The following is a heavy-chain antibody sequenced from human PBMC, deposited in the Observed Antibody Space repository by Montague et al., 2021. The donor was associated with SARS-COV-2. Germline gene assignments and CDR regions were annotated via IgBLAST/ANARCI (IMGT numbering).Heavy chain of an antibody. CDR3: ARADITMVRGVIRWAFDI. CDR2: IYYSGST. V-gene: IGHV4-59*01. D-gene: IGHD3-10*01. J-gene: IGHJ3*02. CDR1: GGSISSYF. Sequence: SETLSLTCTVYGGSISSYFWSWIRQPPGKGLEWIGYIYYSGSTNYYPSLKSRVTISVETYKNQISLKLSSVTAADTAVYYCARADITMVRGVIRWAFDIWGQGTMVTVSS.